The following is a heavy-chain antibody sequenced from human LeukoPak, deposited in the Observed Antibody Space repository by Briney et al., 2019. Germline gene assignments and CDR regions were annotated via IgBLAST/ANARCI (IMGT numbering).Heavy chain of an antibody. CDR1: GGSISGSDYY. D-gene: IGHD3-3*02. V-gene: IGHV4-39*07. CDR3: ARLGAVLTSVNWFDP. CDR2: FYHSGST. Sequence: SETLSLTCTVSGGSISGSDYYWGWVRQPPGKGLEWIGSFYHSGSTYYNSSLKSRLTMSVDTSRNQFSLQLTAVSAADTAVYYCARLGAVLTSVNWFDPWGQGTLVTVSS. J-gene: IGHJ5*02.